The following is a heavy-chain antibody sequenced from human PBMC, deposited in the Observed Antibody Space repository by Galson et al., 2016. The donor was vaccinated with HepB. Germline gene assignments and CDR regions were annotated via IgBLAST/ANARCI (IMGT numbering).Heavy chain of an antibody. CDR3: AKAGTYSSSKGWFDP. CDR2: ISWNSGTI. Sequence: LRLSCAASGFTFDAYAMHWVRQAPGKGLEWVSGISWNSGTIGYADSVKGRFTISRDNAKHSLYLQMNSLRPEDTALYYCAKAGTYSSSKGWFDPWGQGTLVTVSS. D-gene: IGHD6-13*01. CDR1: GFTFDAYA. V-gene: IGHV3-9*01. J-gene: IGHJ5*02.